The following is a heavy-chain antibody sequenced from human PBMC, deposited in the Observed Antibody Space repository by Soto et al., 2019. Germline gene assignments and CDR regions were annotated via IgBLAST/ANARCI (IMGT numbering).Heavy chain of an antibody. D-gene: IGHD3-9*01. V-gene: IGHV3-30*18. J-gene: IGHJ6*02. CDR1: GFIFSGYG. CDR2: ISYDGRRK. CDR3: AKDILRDQLDWGMDV. Sequence: QVELVESGGGVVQPGGSLRLSCSGSGFIFSGYGMHWVRQPPGKGLEWVTVISYDGRRKYYEDSVKGRFTVSRDNSQNTVYLEMNSLRVDDSAIYYCAKDILRDQLDWGMDVWGQGTTVIVSS.